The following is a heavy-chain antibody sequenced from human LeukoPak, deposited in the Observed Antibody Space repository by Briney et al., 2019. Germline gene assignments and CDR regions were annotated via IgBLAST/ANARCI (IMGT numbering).Heavy chain of an antibody. CDR1: GFTFSSYT. CDR2: ISGSGGST. J-gene: IGHJ4*02. D-gene: IGHD6-13*01. Sequence: GGSLRLSCAASGFTFSSYTMSWVRQAPGKGLEWVSAISGSGGSTYYADSVKGRFTISRDNSKNTLYLQMNSLRAEDTAVYYCAKDRGRYSSSWNYFDYWGQGTLVTVSS. V-gene: IGHV3-23*01. CDR3: AKDRGRYSSSWNYFDY.